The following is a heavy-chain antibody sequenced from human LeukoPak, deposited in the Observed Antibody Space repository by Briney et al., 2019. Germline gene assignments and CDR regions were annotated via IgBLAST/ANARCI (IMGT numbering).Heavy chain of an antibody. CDR2: INSDGSST. V-gene: IGHV3-74*01. CDR1: GFTFSSYW. Sequence: PGGSLRLSCAASGFTFSSYWMHWVRQAPGKGLVWVSRINSDGSSTSYADSVKGRFTISRDNAKNTLYLQMNSLRAEDTAVYYCARISGCSGGSCLYWYFDLWSRGTLVTVSS. D-gene: IGHD2-15*01. CDR3: ARISGCSGGSCLYWYFDL. J-gene: IGHJ2*01.